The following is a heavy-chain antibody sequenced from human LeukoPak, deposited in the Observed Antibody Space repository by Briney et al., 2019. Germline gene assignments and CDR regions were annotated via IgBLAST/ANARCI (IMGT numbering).Heavy chain of an antibody. D-gene: IGHD3-10*01. J-gene: IGHJ6*02. V-gene: IGHV3-30*18. CDR2: ISYDGSNR. Sequence: PGRSLRLSCAASGINISSYGMHWVRQAPGKGLEWVAVISYDGSNRYNADSVKGRFTISRDNSKNQLYLQMKSLTSEDTAVYYCSKDSSSGSSCYFHGMEVWGQGTTVTVSS. CDR3: SKDSSSGSSCYFHGMEV. CDR1: GINISSYG.